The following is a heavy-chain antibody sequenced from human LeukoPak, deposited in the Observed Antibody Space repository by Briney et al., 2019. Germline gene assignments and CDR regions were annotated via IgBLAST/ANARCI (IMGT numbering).Heavy chain of an antibody. V-gene: IGHV3-74*01. CDR1: GCTFSSYW. CDR2: INSDGSST. J-gene: IGHJ6*02. D-gene: IGHD2-2*01. Sequence: GGSLRLSCAASGCTFSSYWMHWVRQAPGKGLVWVSRINSDGSSTSYADSVKGRFTISRDNAKNTLYLQMNSLRAEDTAVYYCARDLMIPVPAADYYYYYGMDVWGQGTTVTVSS. CDR3: ARDLMIPVPAADYYYYYGMDV.